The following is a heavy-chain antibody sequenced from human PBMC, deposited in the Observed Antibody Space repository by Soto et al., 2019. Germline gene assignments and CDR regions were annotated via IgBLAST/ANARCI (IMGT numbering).Heavy chain of an antibody. D-gene: IGHD3-3*01. V-gene: IGHV3-30*18. CDR2: ISYDGSNK. CDR3: AKDLLVLRFLEWSFDY. CDR1: GFTFSSYS. Sequence: GGSLRLSCAASGFTFSSYSMHWVRQAPGKGLEWVAVISYDGSNKYYADSVKGRFTISRDNSKNTLYLQMNSLRAEDTAVYYCAKDLLVLRFLEWSFDYWGQGTLVTVSS. J-gene: IGHJ4*02.